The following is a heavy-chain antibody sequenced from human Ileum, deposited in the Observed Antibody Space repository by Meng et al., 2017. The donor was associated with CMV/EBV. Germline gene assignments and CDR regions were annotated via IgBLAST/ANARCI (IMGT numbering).Heavy chain of an antibody. D-gene: IGHD2-2*02. CDR2: ISGSGGST. Sequence: FTFSRHAMSWVRQAPGKGLEWVSAISGSGGSTYYADSVKGRFTISRDNSKNTLYLQMNSLRAEDTAVYYCAKDPLGIVVVPAAIFDLWGQGTLVTVSS. CDR1: FTFSRHA. J-gene: IGHJ4*02. CDR3: AKDPLGIVVVPAAIFDL. V-gene: IGHV3-23*01.